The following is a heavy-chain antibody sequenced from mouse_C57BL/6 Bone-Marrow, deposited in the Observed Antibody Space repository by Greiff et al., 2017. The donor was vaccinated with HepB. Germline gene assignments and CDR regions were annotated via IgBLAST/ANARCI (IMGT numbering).Heavy chain of an antibody. D-gene: IGHD1-1*01. CDR1: GYTFTSYW. CDR2: IYPGSGST. Sequence: QVQLQQSGAELVKPGASVKMSCKASGYTFTSYWITWVKQRPGQGLEWIGDIYPGSGSTNYNEKFKSKATLTVDTSSSTAYLQLSSLTSEDSAVYYCARKDYYGSSSLYFDYWGQGTTLTVSS. V-gene: IGHV1-55*01. CDR3: ARKDYYGSSSLYFDY. J-gene: IGHJ2*01.